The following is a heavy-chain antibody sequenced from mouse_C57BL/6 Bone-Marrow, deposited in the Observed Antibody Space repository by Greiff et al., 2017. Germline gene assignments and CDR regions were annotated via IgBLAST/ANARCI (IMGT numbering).Heavy chain of an antibody. Sequence: VQGVESGPGLVAPSQSLSITCTVSGFSLTSYGVSWVRQPPGKGLEWLGVIWGDGSTNYHSALISRLSISKDNSKSQVILKLNSPQTDDTATYYCAKGPFAVVADYYAMDYWGQGTSVTVSS. J-gene: IGHJ4*01. CDR1: GFSLTSYG. CDR3: AKGPFAVVADYYAMDY. CDR2: IWGDGST. D-gene: IGHD1-1*01. V-gene: IGHV2-3*01.